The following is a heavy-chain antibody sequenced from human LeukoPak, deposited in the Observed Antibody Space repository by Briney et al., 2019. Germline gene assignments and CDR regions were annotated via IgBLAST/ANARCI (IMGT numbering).Heavy chain of an antibody. CDR2: IKQDGSEK. D-gene: IGHD3-22*01. V-gene: IGHV3-7*01. CDR1: GFTVSSNY. J-gene: IGHJ4*02. Sequence: PGGSLRLSCAASGFTVSSNYMSWVRQAPGKGLEWVANIKQDGSEKYYVDSVKGRFTISRDNARHSLYLQMNSLRAEDTAVYFCARSVVVYDDSGSSYPYYFDYWGQGTLVTVSS. CDR3: ARSVVVYDDSGSSYPYYFDY.